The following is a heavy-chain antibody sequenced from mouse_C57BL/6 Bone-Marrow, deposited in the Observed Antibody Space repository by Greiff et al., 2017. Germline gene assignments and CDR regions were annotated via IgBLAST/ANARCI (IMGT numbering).Heavy chain of an antibody. CDR3: ARDYDVDY. Sequence: QVQLQQSGAELVRPGASVKLSCKASGYTFTDYYINWVKQRPGQGLEWIARIYPGSGNTYYNEKFKGKATLTAEKSSSTAYMQISSLTSEDSAVYFCARDYDVDYGGQGTTLTVSS. V-gene: IGHV1-76*01. J-gene: IGHJ2*01. CDR1: GYTFTDYY. CDR2: IYPGSGNT. D-gene: IGHD2-4*01.